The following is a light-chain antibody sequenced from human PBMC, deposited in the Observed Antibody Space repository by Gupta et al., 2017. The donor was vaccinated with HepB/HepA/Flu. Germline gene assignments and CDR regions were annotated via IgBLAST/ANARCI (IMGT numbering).Light chain of an antibody. CDR1: SSDVGGYNY. V-gene: IGLV2-14*03. CDR2: AVS. J-gene: IGLJ2*01. Sequence: QSALTQPASVSGSPGQSITISCTGTSSDVGGYNYVSWYQQHPGKAPKLMIYAVSNRPSGVSNRFSGSKSGNTASLTISGLQTEDEADYYCNSYTTSSTPYVVFGRGTKLTVL. CDR3: NSYTTSSTPYVV.